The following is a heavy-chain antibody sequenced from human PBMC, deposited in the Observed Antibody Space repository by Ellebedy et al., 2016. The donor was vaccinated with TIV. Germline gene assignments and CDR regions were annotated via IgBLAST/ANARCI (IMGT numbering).Heavy chain of an antibody. V-gene: IGHV5-51*01. Sequence: GESLKISCKGSGYRFPSYWIGWVRHMPGKGLELVVIIYPGDSDTRYSPSFHGQVTISADKSSSTAYLQWSSLEASDTATYYCARTRLPVTEYYFDYWGQGTLVTVSS. J-gene: IGHJ4*02. CDR3: ARTRLPVTEYYFDY. CDR2: IYPGDSDT. D-gene: IGHD3-16*02. CDR1: GYRFPSYW.